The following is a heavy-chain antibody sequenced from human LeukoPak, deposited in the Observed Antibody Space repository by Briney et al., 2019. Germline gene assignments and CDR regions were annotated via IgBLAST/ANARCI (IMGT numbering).Heavy chain of an antibody. Sequence: GESLKISCKASGYSFTSYWIGWVRQMPGEGLEWMGIIYPYDSDTRYSPSFQGQVTISADKSISTAYLQWSNLKASDTAMYYCARHIGYSAWNPDYWGQGTLVTVSS. CDR2: IYPYDSDT. CDR1: GYSFTSYW. D-gene: IGHD5-12*01. CDR3: ARHIGYSAWNPDY. V-gene: IGHV5-51*01. J-gene: IGHJ4*02.